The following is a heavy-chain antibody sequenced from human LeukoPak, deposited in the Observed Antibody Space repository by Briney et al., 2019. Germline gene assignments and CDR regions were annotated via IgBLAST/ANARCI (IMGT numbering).Heavy chain of an antibody. J-gene: IGHJ6*02. V-gene: IGHV1-69*13. CDR2: IIPIFGTA. Sequence: ASVKVSCKASGGTFSSYAISWVRQAPGQGLEWMGGIIPIFGTANYAQKFQGRVTITADESTSTAYMELSSLRSEDTAAYYCASPNGGFGVYYYGMDVWGQGTTVTVSS. CDR3: ASPNGGFGVYYYGMDV. CDR1: GGTFSSYA. D-gene: IGHD2-8*01.